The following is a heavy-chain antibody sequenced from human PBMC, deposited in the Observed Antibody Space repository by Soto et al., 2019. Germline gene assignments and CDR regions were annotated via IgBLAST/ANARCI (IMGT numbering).Heavy chain of an antibody. CDR2: ISSSSSYI. CDR3: ARGGIVATIRGWFDP. Sequence: PGGSLRLSCAASGFTFSSYSMNWVRQAPGKGLEWVSSISSSSSYIYYADSVKGRFTISRDNAKNSLYLQMNSLRAEDTAVYYCARGGIVATIRGWFDPWGQGTLVTVSS. D-gene: IGHD5-12*01. CDR1: GFTFSSYS. J-gene: IGHJ5*02. V-gene: IGHV3-21*01.